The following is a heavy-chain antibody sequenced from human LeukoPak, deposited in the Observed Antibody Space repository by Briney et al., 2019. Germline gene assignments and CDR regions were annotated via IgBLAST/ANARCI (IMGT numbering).Heavy chain of an antibody. CDR1: GGSISSGSYY. CDR2: IYTSGST. J-gene: IGHJ3*02. CDR3: ARSWRWDNDAFDI. D-gene: IGHD1-26*01. Sequence: PSQTLSLTCIVSGGSISSGSYYWSWIRQPAGKGLEWIGRIYTSGSTNYNPSLKSRVTMSVDTSKNQFSLKLSSVTAADTAVYYCARSWRWDNDAFDIWGQGTMVTVSS. V-gene: IGHV4-61*02.